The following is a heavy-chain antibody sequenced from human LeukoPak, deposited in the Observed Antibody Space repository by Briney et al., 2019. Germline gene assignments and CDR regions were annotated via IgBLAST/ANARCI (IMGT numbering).Heavy chain of an antibody. J-gene: IGHJ4*02. V-gene: IGHV3-7*04. D-gene: IGHD2-2*01. CDR1: GFTFSNYW. Sequence: PGGSLRLSCTGSGFTFSNYWMNWVRLAPGIGLEWVAKIKEDGTEKLYVDSVKGRFTISRDNAKNSLFLQMNSLRVEDTAVYFCARGGDRSASWSRPFDFWGPGTLVTVSS. CDR3: ARGGDRSASWSRPFDF. CDR2: IKEDGTEK.